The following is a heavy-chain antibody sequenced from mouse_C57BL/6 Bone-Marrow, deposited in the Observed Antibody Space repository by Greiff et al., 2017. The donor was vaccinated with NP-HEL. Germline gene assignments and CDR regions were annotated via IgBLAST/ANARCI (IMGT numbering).Heavy chain of an antibody. J-gene: IGHJ2*02. Sequence: EVQLQQPGAELVRPGASVKLSCTASGFNINDDYMHWVKQRPEQGLAWIGWIDPENGDTEYASKFQGKATITADTSSNTAYLQLSSLTSEDTAAYYCTTDYYGGSYDYWGQGTSLTVSS. CDR3: TTDYYGGSYDY. CDR2: IDPENGDT. V-gene: IGHV14-4*01. CDR1: GFNINDDY. D-gene: IGHD1-1*01.